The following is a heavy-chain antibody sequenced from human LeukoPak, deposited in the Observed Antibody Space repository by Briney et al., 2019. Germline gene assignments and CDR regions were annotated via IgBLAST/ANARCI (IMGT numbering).Heavy chain of an antibody. CDR3: ARHRRVAVAGQLYYYYMDV. CDR2: IYPGDSDT. J-gene: IGHJ6*03. D-gene: IGHD6-19*01. CDR1: GYSFTSYW. Sequence: GESLKISCKGSGYSFTSYWIGWVRQMPGKGLEWMGIIYPGDSDTRYSPSFQGQVTISADKSISTAYLQWSSLKASDTAMYYCARHRRVAVAGQLYYYYMDVWGKGTTVTISS. V-gene: IGHV5-51*01.